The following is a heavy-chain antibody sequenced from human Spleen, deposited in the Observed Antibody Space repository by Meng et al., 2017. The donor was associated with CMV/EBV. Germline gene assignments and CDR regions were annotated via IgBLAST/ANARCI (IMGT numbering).Heavy chain of an antibody. CDR1: GFSINNYE. CDR2: INSNSGTK. D-gene: IGHD6-6*01. J-gene: IGHJ6*02. V-gene: IGHV3-48*03. Sequence: GGSLRLSCAASGFSINNYEMTWVRQAPGKGLEWVSFINSNSGTKYYGDSVRGRFTISRDNAKNSVYLQMNSLRADDTALYYCARHPSWVSGLDVWGQGTTVTVSS. CDR3: ARHPSWVSGLDV.